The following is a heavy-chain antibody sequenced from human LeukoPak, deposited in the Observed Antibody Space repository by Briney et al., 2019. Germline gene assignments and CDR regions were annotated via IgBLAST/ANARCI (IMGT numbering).Heavy chain of an antibody. D-gene: IGHD3-22*01. CDR2: ISAYSGNT. J-gene: IGHJ4*02. CDR3: ARESHYYDSCGYQGMDY. Sequence: ASVKVSCKASGYTFTSYGISWVRQAPGQGLEWMGWISAYSGNTNYAQKLQGRVTMTTDTSTSTAYMELRSLRSDDAAVYYCARESHYYDSCGYQGMDYWGQGTLVTVSS. V-gene: IGHV1-18*01. CDR1: GYTFTSYG.